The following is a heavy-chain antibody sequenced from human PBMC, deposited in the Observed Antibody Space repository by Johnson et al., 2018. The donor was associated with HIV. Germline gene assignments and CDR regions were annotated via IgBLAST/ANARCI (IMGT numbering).Heavy chain of an antibody. Sequence: VQLVESGGGVVQTGRSVRLSCAASGFTISNYGMHWVRQSPGRGLEWVAVILYDGTNEYSADSVKGRFTISRDNSKNTLYLQMNSLRAEDTAVYYCARAGYYYDSSGIFIPQDAFDIWGQGTMVTVSS. V-gene: IGHV3-30*03. CDR1: GFTISNYG. D-gene: IGHD3-22*01. CDR3: ARAGYYYDSSGIFIPQDAFDI. CDR2: ILYDGTNE. J-gene: IGHJ3*02.